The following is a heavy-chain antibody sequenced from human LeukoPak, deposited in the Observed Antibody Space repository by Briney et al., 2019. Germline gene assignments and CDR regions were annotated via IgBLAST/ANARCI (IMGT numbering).Heavy chain of an antibody. V-gene: IGHV4-34*01. CDR3: ASRGGYSNKLDYYYYMDV. CDR1: GGSFSGYY. D-gene: IGHD6-13*01. CDR2: INHSGST. Sequence: SETLSLTCAVYGGSFSGYYWSWIRQPPGKGLEWIGEINHSGSTNYNPSLKSRVTISVDTSKNQFSLKLSSVTAADTAVYYCASRGGYSNKLDYYYYMDVWGKETTVTVSS. J-gene: IGHJ6*03.